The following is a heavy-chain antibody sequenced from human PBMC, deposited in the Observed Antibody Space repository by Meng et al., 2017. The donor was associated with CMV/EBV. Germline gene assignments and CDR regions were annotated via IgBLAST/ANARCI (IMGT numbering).Heavy chain of an antibody. CDR3: ARGSAYSGSCVDY. Sequence: GGSLRLSCAASGFTFSSYAMHWVRQAPGKGLEWVAVISYDGSNKYYADSVKGRFTISRDNSKNTLYLQMNSLRAEDTAVYYCARGSAYSGSCVDYWGQGTTVTVSS. D-gene: IGHD1-26*01. J-gene: IGHJ4*03. CDR1: GFTFSSYA. V-gene: IGHV3-30*04. CDR2: ISYDGSNK.